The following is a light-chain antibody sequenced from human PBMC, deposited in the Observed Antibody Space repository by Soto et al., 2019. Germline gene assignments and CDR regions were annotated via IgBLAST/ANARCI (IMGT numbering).Light chain of an antibody. V-gene: IGKV1-9*01. CDR3: QQLNSFPIT. J-gene: IGKJ5*01. Sequence: GDRVTITCRASQVISSYLAWYQQKPGRAPKLLIYAASTLQSGVPSRFSGSGSGTEFTLTITSLQPEDFATYYCQQLNSFPITFGQGTRLEIK. CDR2: AAS. CDR1: QVISSY.